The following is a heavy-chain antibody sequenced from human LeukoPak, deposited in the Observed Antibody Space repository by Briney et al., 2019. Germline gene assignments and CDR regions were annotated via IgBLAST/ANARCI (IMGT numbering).Heavy chain of an antibody. CDR1: GYTFTSYG. CDR3: ATSLYYYDSSGYYRY. J-gene: IGHJ4*02. D-gene: IGHD3-22*01. Sequence: ASAKVSCKASGYTFTSYGISWVRQAPGKGLEWMGGFDPEDGETIYAQKFQGRVTMTEDTSTDTAYMELSSLRSEDTAVYYCATSLYYYDSSGYYRYWGQGTLVTVSS. V-gene: IGHV1-24*01. CDR2: FDPEDGET.